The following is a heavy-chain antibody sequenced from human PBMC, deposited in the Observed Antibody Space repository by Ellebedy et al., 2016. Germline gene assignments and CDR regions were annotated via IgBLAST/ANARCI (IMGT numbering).Heavy chain of an antibody. CDR3: ARGFCSSTSCRYYSHYYYMDV. CDR2: ISDSGGT. Sequence: SETLSLXXSVSGGSVINYGAYWTWIRQSPGKGLEWIGEISDSGGTKYNPSLKSRVSISLDMSKTQFSLKVSSVTAADTAVYYCARGFCSSTSCRYYSHYYYMDVWGKGTTVTVSS. V-gene: IGHV4-34*01. CDR1: GGSVINYGAY. D-gene: IGHD2-2*01. J-gene: IGHJ6*03.